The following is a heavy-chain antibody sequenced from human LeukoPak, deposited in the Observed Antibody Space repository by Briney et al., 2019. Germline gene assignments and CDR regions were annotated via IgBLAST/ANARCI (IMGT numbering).Heavy chain of an antibody. J-gene: IGHJ5*02. CDR1: GFTFSSYS. CDR2: ISSSSNYI. D-gene: IGHD3-3*01. Sequence: GGSLRLSCAASGFTFSSYSMNWVRQAPGKGLEWVSSISSSSNYIYYADSVKDRFTISRDNAKNSLYLQMNSLRAEDTAVYYCARESYDFWSGNRGNWFDPWGQGTLVTVSS. CDR3: ARESYDFWSGNRGNWFDP. V-gene: IGHV3-21*01.